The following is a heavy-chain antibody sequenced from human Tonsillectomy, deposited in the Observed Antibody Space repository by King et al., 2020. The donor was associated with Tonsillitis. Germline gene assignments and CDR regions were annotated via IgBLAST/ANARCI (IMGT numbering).Heavy chain of an antibody. CDR3: ARERDIVVVPAALGQHPRVSCYYYYMDV. D-gene: IGHD2-2*01. Sequence: VQLVESGGGLVQPGGSLRLSCAASGFTFSSYEMNWVRQAPGTGLEWVSYISSSGSSIYYADSVKGRFTISRDNAKNSLYLQMNSLRAADTAGYYCARERDIVVVPAALGQHPRVSCYYYYMDVWGKGTTVTVSS. J-gene: IGHJ6*03. CDR1: GFTFSSYE. CDR2: ISSSGSSI. V-gene: IGHV3-48*03.